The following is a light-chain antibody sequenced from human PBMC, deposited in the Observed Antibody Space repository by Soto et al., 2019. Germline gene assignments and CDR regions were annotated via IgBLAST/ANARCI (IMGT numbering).Light chain of an antibody. V-gene: IGKV3-15*01. J-gene: IGKJ1*01. CDR2: GAS. CDR3: QQYNNWTRT. Sequence: IVMPKSPTTLSVSPGERATLSCRSSQSFSSDLAWYHQKPGQAPRLLIYGASTRATGIPARFSGSGSGTEFTLSINCLQSEDFAVYYCQQYNNWTRTFCQGTKVDI. CDR1: QSFSSD.